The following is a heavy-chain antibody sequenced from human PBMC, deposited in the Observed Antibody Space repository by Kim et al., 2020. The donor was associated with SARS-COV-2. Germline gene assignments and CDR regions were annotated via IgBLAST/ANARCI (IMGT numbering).Heavy chain of an antibody. CDR1: GYTFTSYG. D-gene: IGHD6-13*01. J-gene: IGHJ4*02. V-gene: IGHV1-18*01. CDR2: ISAYNGNT. Sequence: ASVKVSCKASGYTFTSYGISWVRQAPGQGLEWMGWISAYNGNTNYAQKLQGRVTMTTDTSTSTAYMELRSLRSDDTAVYYCARRGLIAAAGTFADYWGQGTLVTVSS. CDR3: ARRGLIAAAGTFADY.